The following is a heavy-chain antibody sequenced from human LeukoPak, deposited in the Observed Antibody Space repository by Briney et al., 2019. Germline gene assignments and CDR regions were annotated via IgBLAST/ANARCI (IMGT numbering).Heavy chain of an antibody. J-gene: IGHJ5*02. CDR2: ISTYNGNI. CDR3: ARNYCGSGSYYNVEGWFDP. CDR1: GYTFTKYA. Sequence: GASVKVSCKASGYTFTKYAISWVRQAPGQGLEWMGWISTYNGNINYAQKFQGRVTLTTDTSTSTAYMELRSLRSDDTAMYYCARNYCGSGSYYNVEGWFDPWGQGTLVTVSS. D-gene: IGHD3-10*01. V-gene: IGHV1-18*01.